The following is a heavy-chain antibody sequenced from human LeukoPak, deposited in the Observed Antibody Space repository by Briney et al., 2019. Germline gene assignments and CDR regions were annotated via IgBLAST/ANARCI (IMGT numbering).Heavy chain of an antibody. CDR3: AKRDDSGGNLVDL. V-gene: IGHV4-39*02. D-gene: IGHD3-22*01. CDR2: IYYSGST. CDR1: GGSIRSGSHY. Sequence: TSETLSLTCTVSGGSIRSGSHYWAWIRQPPGKGLEWFGSIYYSGSTYYNPSLENRVTISIDTYKNHCSLKLSSLSAADTSVYYCAKRDDSGGNLVDLWGQGTLVTVS. J-gene: IGHJ4*02.